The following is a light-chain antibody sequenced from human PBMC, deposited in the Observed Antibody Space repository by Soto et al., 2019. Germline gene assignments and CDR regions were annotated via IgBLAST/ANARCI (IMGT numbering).Light chain of an antibody. CDR1: ENVRTF. CDR3: QQHSHWPPWT. Sequence: EGGLTQPQATLSFSPWERAILSCSSSENVRTFVDWYQQKPGQAPRLLIYGASNRATGIPARFSGSGSGTDFTLTISNLEPEDFAVYYCQQHSHWPPWTFGQGTKVDIK. J-gene: IGKJ1*01. V-gene: IGKV3-11*01. CDR2: GAS.